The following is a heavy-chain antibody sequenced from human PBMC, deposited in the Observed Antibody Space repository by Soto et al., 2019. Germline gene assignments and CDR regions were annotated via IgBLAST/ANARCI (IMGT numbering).Heavy chain of an antibody. J-gene: IGHJ3*02. CDR1: GFSLSTSKVG. V-gene: IGHV2-5*02. D-gene: IGHD3-16*01. CDR2: IYWDDDK. Sequence: QITLKESGPTLVKPTQTLMLTCTFSGFSLSTSKVGVGWVRQPPGKALEWLALIYWDDDKRYSPSLNNRLTITKDTSKNQVVLTMTNMDPVDTATYYCAHTYPAAFDIWGQGTMVTVSS. CDR3: AHTYPAAFDI.